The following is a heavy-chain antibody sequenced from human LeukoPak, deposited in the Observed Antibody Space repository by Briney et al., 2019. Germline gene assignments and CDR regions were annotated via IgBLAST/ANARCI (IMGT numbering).Heavy chain of an antibody. CDR2: IIPIFGTA. D-gene: IGHD2-2*01. CDR3: AREGGHIVVVPAATYYYYYMDV. J-gene: IGHJ6*03. CDR1: GGTFSSYA. Sequence: GASVTVSYKASGGTFSSYAISWVRLAPGPGLEWMGGIIPIFGTANYAQKFQGRVTITADESTSTAYMELSSLRSEDTAVYYCAREGGHIVVVPAATYYYYYMDVWGKGTTVTISS. V-gene: IGHV1-69*13.